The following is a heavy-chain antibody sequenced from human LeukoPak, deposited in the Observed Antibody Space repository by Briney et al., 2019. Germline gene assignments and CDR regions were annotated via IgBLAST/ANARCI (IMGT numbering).Heavy chain of an antibody. V-gene: IGHV3-66*01. CDR2: IYSGGST. CDR3: ARGYLTGYFDN. CDR1: GFTVSSNY. D-gene: IGHD7-27*01. Sequence: PGGSLGLSCAASGFTVSSNYMSWVRQAPGKGLEWVSVIYSGGSTYYADSVKGRFTISRDNSKHTLYLQMNSLRAEDTAVYYCARGYLTGYFDNWGQGTLVTVSS. J-gene: IGHJ4*02.